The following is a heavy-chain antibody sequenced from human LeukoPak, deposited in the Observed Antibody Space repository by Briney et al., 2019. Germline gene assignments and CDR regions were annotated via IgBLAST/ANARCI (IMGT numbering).Heavy chain of an antibody. CDR1: GFTFSSYG. J-gene: IGHJ4*02. CDR3: AKGPRTIPYFDY. CDR2: ISYDGSNK. V-gene: IGHV3-30*18. Sequence: GGSLRLSCAASGFTFSSYGMHWVRQAPGKRLEWVAVISYDGSNKYYADSVKGRFTISRDNSKNTLYLQMNSLRAEDTAVYYCAKGPRTIPYFDYWGQGTLVTVSS.